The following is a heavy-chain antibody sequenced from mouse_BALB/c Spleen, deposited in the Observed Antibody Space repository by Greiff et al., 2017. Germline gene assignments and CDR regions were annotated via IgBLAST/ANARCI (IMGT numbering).Heavy chain of an antibody. J-gene: IGHJ3*01. CDR3: ARGGYDDDGWFAY. D-gene: IGHD2-4*01. V-gene: IGHV5-17*02. Sequence: EVQLVESGGGLVQPGGSRKLSCAASGFTFSSFGMHWVRQAPEKGLAWVAYISSGSSTIYYADTVKGRFTISRDNPKNTLFLQMTSLRSEDTAMYYGARGGYDDDGWFAYWGQGTLGTVSA. CDR2: ISSGSSTI. CDR1: GFTFSSFG.